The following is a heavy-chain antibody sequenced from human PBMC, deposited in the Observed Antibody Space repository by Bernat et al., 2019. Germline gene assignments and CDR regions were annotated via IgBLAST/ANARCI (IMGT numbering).Heavy chain of an antibody. D-gene: IGHD6-19*01. CDR3: AGDRDGSGRAFDI. J-gene: IGHJ3*02. CDR1: GFTFSNYE. CDR2: ISRTSSII. Sequence: EVQLVESGGGLVQSGGSLRLSCAASGFTFSNYEMNWVRQTPGKGLEWVSFISRTSSIIHYADSVKGRFTISRDNAKFSLSLQMDSLRAEDTAIYFCAGDRDGSGRAFDIWGQGTMVTVSS. V-gene: IGHV3-48*03.